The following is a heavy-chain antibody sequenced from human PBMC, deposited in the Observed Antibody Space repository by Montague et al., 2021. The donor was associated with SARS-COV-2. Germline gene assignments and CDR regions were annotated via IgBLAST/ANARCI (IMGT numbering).Heavy chain of an antibody. CDR2: ISYDGSNK. CDR1: GFTFSSYA. Sequence: SLRLSCAASGFTFSSYAMHWVRQAPGKVLEWVAVISYDGSNKYXXXSXXGRFTISRDNSKNTLYLQMNSLRAEDTAVYYCARDTYYYDSWFDPWGQGTLVTVSS. CDR3: ARDTYYYDSWFDP. D-gene: IGHD3-22*01. J-gene: IGHJ5*02. V-gene: IGHV3-30-3*01.